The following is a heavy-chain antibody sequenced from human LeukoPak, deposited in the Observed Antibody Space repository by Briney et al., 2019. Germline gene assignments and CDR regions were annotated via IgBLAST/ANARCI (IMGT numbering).Heavy chain of an antibody. CDR3: ARRTYSSGWTNYYGMEV. CDR2: IYYSGST. V-gene: IGHV4-59*12. CDR1: GGSISSSY. D-gene: IGHD6-25*01. Sequence: KPSETLSLTCTVSGGSISSSYWSWIRQHPGKGMEWLGYIYYSGSTNYNPSLKSLVTISVDMSKNQFSLKLSSVTAADTGVYYFARRTYSSGWTNYYGMEVWGQGTTVTVSS. J-gene: IGHJ6*02.